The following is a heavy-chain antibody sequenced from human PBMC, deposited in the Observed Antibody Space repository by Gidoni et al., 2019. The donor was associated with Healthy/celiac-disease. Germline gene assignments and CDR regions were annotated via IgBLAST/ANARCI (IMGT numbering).Heavy chain of an antibody. CDR1: GSTVTGYY. D-gene: IGHD3-10*01. CDR3: ARVPMVRGVINWFDL. CDR2: INPNSGGT. V-gene: IGHV1-2*06. Sequence: QVQLVQSGDEVKKPGASVKVSCKASGSTVTGYYMHWVRQAPGQGLEWMGRINPNSGGTNYAQKFQGRVTMTRDTSISTAYMELSRLRSDDTAVYYCARVPMVRGVINWFDLWGQGTLVTVSS. J-gene: IGHJ5*02.